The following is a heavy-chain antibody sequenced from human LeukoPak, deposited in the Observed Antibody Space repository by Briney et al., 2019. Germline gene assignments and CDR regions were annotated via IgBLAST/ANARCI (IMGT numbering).Heavy chain of an antibody. Sequence: GGSLRLSCAASGFTFSSYWMSWLRQAPGKGLEWVANIKQDGSEKYYVDSVKGRFTISRDNAKNSLYLQMNSLRTEDTAVYYCAKNRDSSDYPRDFDYWGQGTLVTVSS. CDR2: IKQDGSEK. CDR3: AKNRDSSDYPRDFDY. CDR1: GFTFSSYW. V-gene: IGHV3-7*01. D-gene: IGHD6-19*01. J-gene: IGHJ4*02.